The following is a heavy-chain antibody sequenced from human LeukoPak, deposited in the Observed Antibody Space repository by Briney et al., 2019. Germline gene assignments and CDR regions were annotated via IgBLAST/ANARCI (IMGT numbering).Heavy chain of an antibody. D-gene: IGHD4-23*01. CDR2: ISWNSGSI. V-gene: IGHV3-9*01. CDR1: GFTFDDYA. Sequence: GGSLRLSCAASGFTFDDYAMHWVRQAPGKGLEWVSGISWNSGSIGYADSVKGRFTISRDNAKNSLYLQMNSLRAEDTALYYCAKEDSTVVTLGWYFDPWGRGTLVTVSS. J-gene: IGHJ2*01. CDR3: AKEDSTVVTLGWYFDP.